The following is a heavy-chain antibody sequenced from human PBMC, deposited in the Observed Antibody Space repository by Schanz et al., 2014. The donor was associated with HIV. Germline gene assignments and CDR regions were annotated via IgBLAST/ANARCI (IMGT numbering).Heavy chain of an antibody. V-gene: IGHV3-30*10. CDR2: ISNDGRQK. CDR1: GVTLSYYH. J-gene: IGHJ4*02. Sequence: VQLVESGGGVVPPGRSLRLSCETSGVTLSYYHMHWVRQSPGKGLKWGEFISNDGRQKSYTDSVKGRFTISRDNSKNTLYLQMDTLRRDDTAVYYCAKPRAFYDSTGLPLDHWGQGTLVTVSS. CDR3: AKPRAFYDSTGLPLDH. D-gene: IGHD2-8*02.